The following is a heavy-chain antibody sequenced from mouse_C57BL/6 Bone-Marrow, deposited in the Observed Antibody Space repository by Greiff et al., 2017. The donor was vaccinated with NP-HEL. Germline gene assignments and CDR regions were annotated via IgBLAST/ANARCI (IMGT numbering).Heavy chain of an antibody. V-gene: IGHV10-1*01. CDR1: GFSFNTYA. Sequence: EVKVVESGGGLVQPKGSLKLSCAASGFSFNTYAMNWVRQAPGKGLEWVARIRSKSNNYATYYADSVKDRFTISRDDSESMLYLQMNNVKTEDTAMYYCVRAYSRAMDYWGQGTSVTVSS. J-gene: IGHJ4*01. CDR3: VRAYSRAMDY. CDR2: IRSKSNNYAT. D-gene: IGHD2-10*01.